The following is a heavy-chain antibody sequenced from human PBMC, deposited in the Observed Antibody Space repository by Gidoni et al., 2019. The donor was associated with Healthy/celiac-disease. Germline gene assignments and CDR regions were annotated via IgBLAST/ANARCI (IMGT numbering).Heavy chain of an antibody. V-gene: IGHV6-1*01. D-gene: IGHD3-22*01. J-gene: IGHJ5*02. CDR3: ARNYYDSSGLDGWFDP. Sequence: QVQLQQSGPGLVKPSQTLSLTCAISGDRFPRNSAAWNWIRQSPSRGLEWLGRTYYRFKWYNDYAVSVKSRITINPDTSKNQFSLQLNSVTPEDTAVYYCARNYYDSSGLDGWFDPWGQGTLVTVSS. CDR2: TYYRFKWYN. CDR1: GDRFPRNSAA.